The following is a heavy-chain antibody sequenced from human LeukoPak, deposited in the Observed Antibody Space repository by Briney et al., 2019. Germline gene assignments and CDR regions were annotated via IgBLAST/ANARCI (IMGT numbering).Heavy chain of an antibody. J-gene: IGHJ4*02. Sequence: GRSLRLSCAASGFIFSSYWMSWVRQAPGKGLEWVSIIYRGGSTYYADSVKGRFIISRDNSKNTVYLQMNSLRAEDTAVYYCARDLGQQLDYWGQGTLVTVSS. CDR1: GFIFSSYW. CDR2: IYRGGST. V-gene: IGHV3-53*01. D-gene: IGHD6-13*01. CDR3: ARDLGQQLDY.